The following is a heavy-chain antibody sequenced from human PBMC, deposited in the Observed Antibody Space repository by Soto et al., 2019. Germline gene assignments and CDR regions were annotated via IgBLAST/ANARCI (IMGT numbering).Heavy chain of an antibody. Sequence: GSLRLSCAASGFTFSDHYMDWVRQAPGKGLEWVGRTRNKANTYTTEYAASVKGRFTISRDDSKNSLYLQMNSLKTEDTAVYYCARGGYCGSASCHSDYDGMDVWGQGTTVTVSS. V-gene: IGHV3-72*01. J-gene: IGHJ6*02. D-gene: IGHD2-15*01. CDR3: ARGGYCGSASCHSDYDGMDV. CDR1: GFTFSDHY. CDR2: TRNKANTYTT.